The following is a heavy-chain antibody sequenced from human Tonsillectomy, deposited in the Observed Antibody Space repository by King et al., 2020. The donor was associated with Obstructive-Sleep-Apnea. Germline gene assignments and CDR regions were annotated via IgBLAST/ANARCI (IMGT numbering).Heavy chain of an antibody. V-gene: IGHV3-9*01. J-gene: IGHJ3*02. D-gene: IGHD2-15*01. CDR3: AKDVVVAASYAFDI. CDR1: GFTFDDYA. Sequence: VQLVESGGGLVQPGRSLRLSCAASGFTFDDYAMHWVRQAPGKGLEWVSGISWNSGSIGYADSGKGRFTISRDNAKNSLYLQMNSLRAEDTALYYCAKDVVVAASYAFDIWGQGTMVTVSS. CDR2: ISWNSGSI.